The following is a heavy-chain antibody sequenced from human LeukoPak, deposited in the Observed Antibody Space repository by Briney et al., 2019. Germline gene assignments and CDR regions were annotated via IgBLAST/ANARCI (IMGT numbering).Heavy chain of an antibody. D-gene: IGHD4-11*01. CDR3: ARAANDYLILNWFDP. CDR1: GFSFSTYS. J-gene: IGHJ5*02. CDR2: ISSVSTYI. V-gene: IGHV3-21*01. Sequence: AGGSLRLSCAASGFSFSTYSMNWVRQAPGKGLEWVSSISSVSTYIYYADSVKGRFTISRDNSKNSLYLQMNSLRAGDTAVYYCARAANDYLILNWFDPWGQGTLVTVSS.